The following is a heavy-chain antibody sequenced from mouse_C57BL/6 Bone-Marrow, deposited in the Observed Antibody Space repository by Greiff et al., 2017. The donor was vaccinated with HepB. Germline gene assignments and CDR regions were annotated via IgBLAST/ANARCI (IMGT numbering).Heavy chain of an antibody. J-gene: IGHJ2*01. CDR1: GYTFTDYE. CDR3: TRADDPYCFDY. CDR2: IDPETGGT. V-gene: IGHV1-15*01. Sequence: QVQLQQSGAELVRPGASVTLSCKASGYTFTDYEMHWVKQTPVHGLEWIGAIDPETGGTAYNQKFKGKAILTADKSSSTAYMELRILTSEDSAVYYCTRADDPYCFDYWGQGTTLTVSS.